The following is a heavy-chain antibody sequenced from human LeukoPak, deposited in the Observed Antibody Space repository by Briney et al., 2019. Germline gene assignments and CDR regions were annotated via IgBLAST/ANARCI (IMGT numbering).Heavy chain of an antibody. V-gene: IGHV3-48*03. CDR1: GGSISSYY. CDR3: ARDPVLLRFDY. D-gene: IGHD2-21*02. CDR2: ISSSGSTI. J-gene: IGHJ4*02. Sequence: LSLTCTVSGGSISSYYWSWVRQAPGKGLEWVSYISSSGSTIYYADSVKGRFTISRDNAKNSLYLQMNNLRAEDTAVYYCARDPVLLRFDYWGQGTLVTVSS.